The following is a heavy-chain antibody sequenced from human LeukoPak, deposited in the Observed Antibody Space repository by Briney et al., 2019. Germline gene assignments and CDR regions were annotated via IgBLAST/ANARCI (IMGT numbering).Heavy chain of an antibody. CDR1: GYTFTGYY. CDR3: ARPRGGGSGSYFY. Sequence: ASVKVSCKASGYTFTGYYMHWVRQATGQGLEWMGWINPNSGGTNYAQKFQGRVTMTRDTSISTAYMELSRLRSDDTAVYYCARPRGGGSGSYFYWGQGTLVTVSS. D-gene: IGHD3-10*01. V-gene: IGHV1-2*02. J-gene: IGHJ4*02. CDR2: INPNSGGT.